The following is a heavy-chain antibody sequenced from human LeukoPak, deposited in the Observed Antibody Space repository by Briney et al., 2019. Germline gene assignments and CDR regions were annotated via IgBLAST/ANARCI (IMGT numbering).Heavy chain of an antibody. CDR1: GFTFNNYA. CDR2: INSDGSST. D-gene: IGHD6-13*01. CDR3: AKDRETTASGTFDH. V-gene: IGHV3-74*01. Sequence: GGSLRLSCVASGFTFNNYAMSWVRQAPGKGLVWVSRINSDGSSTSYADSVKGRFTISRDKSRNTVHLQMNSLRGEDTAEYFCAKDRETTASGTFDHWGQGTLVTVSS. J-gene: IGHJ4*02.